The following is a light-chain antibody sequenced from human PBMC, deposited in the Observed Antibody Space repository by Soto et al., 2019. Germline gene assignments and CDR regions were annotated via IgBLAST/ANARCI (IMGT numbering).Light chain of an antibody. J-gene: IGKJ3*01. CDR1: QSVSSN. V-gene: IGKV3-15*01. Sequence: EIVMTQSPATLSVSPGERATLSCRASQSVSSNLAWYQQKPGQAPRLLIYGASTRATGIPARFSGSGSGTEFTLTISSLQYEDFEVYYCQQYNNWQFTLGPGTKVDI. CDR3: QQYNNWQFT. CDR2: GAS.